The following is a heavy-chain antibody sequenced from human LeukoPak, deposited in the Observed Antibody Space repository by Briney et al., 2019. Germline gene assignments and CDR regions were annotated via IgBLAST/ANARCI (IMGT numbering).Heavy chain of an antibody. V-gene: IGHV5-10-1*01. D-gene: IGHD1-1*01. CDR3: TRQPQLVLDAFNI. Sequence: GESLKISCKGSRYIFTTYWINWVRQMPGKGLEWMGRIGPSDSYTNYSPSFQGHVTISVDKSISTAYLQWNSLKASDTAMYYCTRQPQLVLDAFNIWGQGTMVTVSS. CDR1: RYIFTTYW. J-gene: IGHJ3*02. CDR2: IGPSDSYT.